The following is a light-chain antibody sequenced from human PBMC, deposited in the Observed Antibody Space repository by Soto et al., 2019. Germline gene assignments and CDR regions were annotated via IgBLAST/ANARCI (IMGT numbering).Light chain of an antibody. Sequence: DIVMTQSPLSLPVTPGEPASISCRSSQSLLHSNGYNYLDWYLQKPGQSPQLLIYLGSSRASGVPDRLSGSGSGTDFKLKISRVENEDVGVYYCMQALQTPPWTFGQGTKVDIK. CDR2: LGS. CDR1: QSLLHSNGYNY. V-gene: IGKV2-28*01. J-gene: IGKJ1*01. CDR3: MQALQTPPWT.